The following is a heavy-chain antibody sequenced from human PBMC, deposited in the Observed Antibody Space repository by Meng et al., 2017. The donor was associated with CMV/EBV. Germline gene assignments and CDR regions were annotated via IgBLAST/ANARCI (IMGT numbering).Heavy chain of an antibody. D-gene: IGHD3-3*01. CDR1: GFTFSSYS. V-gene: IGHV3-21*01. CDR2: ISSSSSYI. CDR3: ARAIGVVIKIERLSLYYFDY. J-gene: IGHJ4*02. Sequence: GGSLRLSCAASGFTFSSYSMNWVRQAPGQGLEWVSSISSSSSYIYYADSVKGRFTISRDNAKNSLYLQMNSLRAEDTAVYYCARAIGVVIKIERLSLYYFDYWGQGTLVTVSS.